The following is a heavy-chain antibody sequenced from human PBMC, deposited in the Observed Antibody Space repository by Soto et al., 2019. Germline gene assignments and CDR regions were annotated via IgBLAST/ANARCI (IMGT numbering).Heavy chain of an antibody. CDR1: GFTFSSYG. Sequence: GGSLRLSCAASGFTFSSYGMHWVRQAPGKGLEWVAVIWYDGSNKYYADSVKGRFTISRDNSKNTLYLQMNSLRAEDTAVYYCARASLADGSGRGYYYMDVWGKGTTVTVSS. D-gene: IGHD3-10*01. CDR2: IWYDGSNK. CDR3: ARASLADGSGRGYYYMDV. J-gene: IGHJ6*03. V-gene: IGHV3-33*01.